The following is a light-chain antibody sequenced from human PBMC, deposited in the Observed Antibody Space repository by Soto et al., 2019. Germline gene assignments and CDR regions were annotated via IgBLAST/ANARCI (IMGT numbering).Light chain of an antibody. J-gene: IGLJ7*01. CDR2: EVS. Sequence: QSALTQPASVSGSPGQSITISCTGTSSDVGVYNYVSWYQQHPGKAPKLMIYEVSNRPSGVSNRFSGSKSGNTASLTISGLQAEDEADYYCSSYTSSSTVFGGGTQLTVL. V-gene: IGLV2-14*01. CDR1: SSDVGVYNY. CDR3: SSYTSSSTV.